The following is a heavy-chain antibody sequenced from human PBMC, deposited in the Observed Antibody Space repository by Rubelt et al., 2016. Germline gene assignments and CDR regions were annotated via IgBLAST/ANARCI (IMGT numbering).Heavy chain of an antibody. CDR2: INPNSGGT. CDR1: GYTFTSYY. CDR3: ARAVTDGDLINPFDY. Sequence: VQLVQSGAEVKKPGASVKVSCKASGYTFTSYYMHWVRQAPGQGLEWMGRINPNSGGTNYAQKFQGRVTMTRDTSISTAYMELSRLRSDDTAVYYCARAVTDGDLINPFDYWGQGTLVTVSS. D-gene: IGHD7-27*01. J-gene: IGHJ4*02. V-gene: IGHV1-2*06.